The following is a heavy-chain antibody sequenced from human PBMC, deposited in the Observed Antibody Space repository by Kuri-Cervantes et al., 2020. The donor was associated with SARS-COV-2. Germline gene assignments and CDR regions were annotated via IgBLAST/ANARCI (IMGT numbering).Heavy chain of an antibody. D-gene: IGHD2-2*01. Sequence: ETLSLTCAASGFTFSSYAMNWVRQAPGKGLEWVSSISSVSSFIYYADAVKGRFTISRDNAKNSLYLQMNSLRAEDTAVYYCHIVVVPAATELNPYYYYGMDVWGQGTTVTVSS. J-gene: IGHJ6*02. CDR2: ISSVSSFI. CDR3: HIVVVPAATELNPYYYYGMDV. CDR1: GFTFSSYA. V-gene: IGHV3-21*01.